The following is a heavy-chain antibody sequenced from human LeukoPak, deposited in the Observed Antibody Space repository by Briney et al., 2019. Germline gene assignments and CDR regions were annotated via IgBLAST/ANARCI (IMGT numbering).Heavy chain of an antibody. CDR1: GGSFSPYY. CDR3: ARGGFYCGGDCYVNY. J-gene: IGHJ4*02. Sequence: SETLSLTCAVYGGSFSPYYWSWIRQPPGKGLEWIGEINHSGSTNYNPSLKSRATISVDTSKNQFSLRLSSVTAADTAVYYCARGGFYCGGDCYVNYWGQGTLVTVSS. V-gene: IGHV4-34*01. D-gene: IGHD2-21*02. CDR2: INHSGST.